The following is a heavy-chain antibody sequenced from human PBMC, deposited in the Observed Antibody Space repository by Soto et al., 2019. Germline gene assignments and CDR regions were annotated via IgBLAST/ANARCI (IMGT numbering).Heavy chain of an antibody. J-gene: IGHJ3*02. Sequence: GGSLRLSCAASGFTFSNAWMNWVRQGPGKGLERVGRIKSKSYGGTTDYAAPVKGRFTISRDDSKNTLYLQMNSLKTEDTALYYCTTGEVGSGSYYNEFAFDIWGQGTMVTVSS. CDR2: IKSKSYGGTT. CDR1: GFTFSNAW. V-gene: IGHV3-15*01. CDR3: TTGEVGSGSYYNEFAFDI. D-gene: IGHD3-10*01.